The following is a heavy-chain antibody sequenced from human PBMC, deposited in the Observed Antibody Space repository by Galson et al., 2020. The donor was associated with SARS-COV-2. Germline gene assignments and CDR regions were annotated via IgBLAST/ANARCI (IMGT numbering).Heavy chain of an antibody. J-gene: IGHJ4*02. CDR3: TRGIGPMIRGVVIPYYFDN. D-gene: IGHD3-10*01. CDR1: GCSISSGGYS. CDR2: IYHSGTT. Sequence: SETLSLTCTVSGCSISSGGYSWSWIRQPPGKGLEWIVYIYHSGTTYYNPSLKSRVTMSVDRSKNQFRLRLSSVTAADTAVYYCTRGIGPMIRGVVIPYYFDNWGQGALVTVSS. V-gene: IGHV4-30-2*01.